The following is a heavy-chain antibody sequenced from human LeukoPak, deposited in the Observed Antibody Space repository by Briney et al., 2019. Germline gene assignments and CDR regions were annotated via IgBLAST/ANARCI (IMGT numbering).Heavy chain of an antibody. CDR2: INPSGGST. Sequence: ASVKVSCKASGYTFTSYYMHWVRQAPGQGLEWMGIINPSGGSTSYAQKFQGRVTMTRDMSTSTDYMELSSLRAEDTAVYYCARADWDTAMIDYWGQGTLVTVSS. CDR3: ARADWDTAMIDY. D-gene: IGHD5-18*01. J-gene: IGHJ4*02. CDR1: GYTFTSYY. V-gene: IGHV1-46*01.